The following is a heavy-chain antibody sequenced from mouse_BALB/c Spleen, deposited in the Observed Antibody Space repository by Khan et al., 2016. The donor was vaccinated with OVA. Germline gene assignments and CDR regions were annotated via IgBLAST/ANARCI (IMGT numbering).Heavy chain of an antibody. CDR1: GYSITSDYA. CDR2: ISYSGRT. Sequence: EVELVESGPGLVKPSQSLSLTCTVTGYSITSDYAWNWIRQFPGNKLEWMGYISYSGRTSYNPSLKSRISVTRDTSKNQFFLQLNSVTTEDTATNGCAMGRTYWGQGTLVTVSA. J-gene: IGHJ3*01. D-gene: IGHD4-1*01. V-gene: IGHV3-2*02. CDR3: AMGRTY.